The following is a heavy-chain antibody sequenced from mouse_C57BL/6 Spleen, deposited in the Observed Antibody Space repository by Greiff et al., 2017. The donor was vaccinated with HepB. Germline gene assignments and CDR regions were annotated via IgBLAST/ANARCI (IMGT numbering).Heavy chain of an antibody. V-gene: IGHV1-82*01. D-gene: IGHD4-1*01. CDR2: IYPGDGDT. CDR1: GYAFSSSW. CDR3: ASSLGTGEFAY. J-gene: IGHJ3*01. Sequence: VKLQESGPELVKPGASVNISCKASGYAFSSSWMNWVKQRPGKGLEWIGRIYPGDGDTNYNGKFKGKATLTADKSSSTAYMQLSSLTSEDSAVYFCASSLGTGEFAYWGQGTLVTVSA.